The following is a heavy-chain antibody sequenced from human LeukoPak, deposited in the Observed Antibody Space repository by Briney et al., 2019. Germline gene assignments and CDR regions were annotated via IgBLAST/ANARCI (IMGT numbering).Heavy chain of an antibody. J-gene: IGHJ4*02. CDR2: ITSSSSSI. D-gene: IGHD3-10*01. V-gene: IGHV3-48*02. CDR1: GFTFSSYS. Sequence: PGGSPRLSCAASGFTFSSYSMNWVRQAPGKGLEWISYITSSSSSIHYADSVKGRFTVSRDNAKNSVYLQMNSLRDEDTAVYYCARHYYGSGSVDYWGQGTLVTVSS. CDR3: ARHYYGSGSVDY.